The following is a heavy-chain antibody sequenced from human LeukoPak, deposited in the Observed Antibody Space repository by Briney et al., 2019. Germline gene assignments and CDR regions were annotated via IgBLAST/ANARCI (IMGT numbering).Heavy chain of an antibody. CDR3: ARGSSGWYGFDP. V-gene: IGHV3-48*02. CDR2: ISSSSSTI. D-gene: IGHD6-19*01. J-gene: IGHJ5*02. Sequence: PGGSLRLSCAASGFTFSSYSMNWVRQAPGKGLEWVSYISSSSSTIYYADSVKGRFTISRDNAKNSLYLQINSLRDQDTAVYYCARGSSGWYGFDPWGQGTLVTVSS. CDR1: GFTFSSYS.